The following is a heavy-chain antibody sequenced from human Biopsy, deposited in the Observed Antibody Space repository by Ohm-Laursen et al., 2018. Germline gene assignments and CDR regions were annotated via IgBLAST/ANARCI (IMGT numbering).Heavy chain of an antibody. J-gene: IGHJ5*01. Sequence: SLRLSCAAFGFTFHTYAMNWVRQAPGKGLEWVAHIDVIDYNTYYADSVRGRFTISRDNSKQMVHLEINSLTADDTAVYYCVKQWGGYNFDSWGQGTLVTVSS. CDR3: VKQWGGYNFDS. CDR2: IDVIDYNT. V-gene: IGHV3-23*01. CDR1: GFTFHTYA. D-gene: IGHD1-14*01.